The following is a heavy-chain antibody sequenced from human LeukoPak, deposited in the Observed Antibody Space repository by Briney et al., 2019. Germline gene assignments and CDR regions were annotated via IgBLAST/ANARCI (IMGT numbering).Heavy chain of an antibody. V-gene: IGHV4-59*01. D-gene: IGHD3-10*01. CDR2: IYYSGST. Sequence: SETLSLTCTVSGGSISSYYWSWIRQPPGKGLEWVGYIYYSGSTNYNPSLKSRVTISVDTSKNQFSLKLSSVTAADTAVYYCARGITMVRGVLNWFDPWGQGTLVTVSS. CDR3: ARGITMVRGVLNWFDP. J-gene: IGHJ5*02. CDR1: GGSISSYY.